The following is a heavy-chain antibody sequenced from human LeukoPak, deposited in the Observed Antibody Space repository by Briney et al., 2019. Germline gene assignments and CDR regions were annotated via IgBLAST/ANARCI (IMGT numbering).Heavy chain of an antibody. V-gene: IGHV1-2*02. J-gene: IGHJ4*02. CDR2: INPNSGGT. CDR3: AREVVGYGGNSGDY. CDR1: GGTFSSYA. D-gene: IGHD4-23*01. Sequence: GASVKVSCKASGGTFSSYAISWVRQAPGQGLEWMGWINPNSGGTNYAQKFQGRVTVTRDTSISTAYMELSRLRSDDTAVYYCAREVVGYGGNSGDYWGQGTLVTVSS.